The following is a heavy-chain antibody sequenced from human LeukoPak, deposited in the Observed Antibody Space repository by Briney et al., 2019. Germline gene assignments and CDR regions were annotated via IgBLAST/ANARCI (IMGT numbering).Heavy chain of an antibody. CDR2: IKLDGSEK. J-gene: IGHJ4*02. CDR1: GFTFSSYW. Sequence: GGSLRLSCAASGFTFSSYWMSWVRQAPGKGLEWVANIKLDGSEKNYLDSVKGRFTISRDNAKNSLYLQMNGLRTEDMAVYYCARDTGHNYALGYWGQGTLVTVSS. CDR3: ARDTGHNYALGY. D-gene: IGHD5-18*01. V-gene: IGHV3-7*01.